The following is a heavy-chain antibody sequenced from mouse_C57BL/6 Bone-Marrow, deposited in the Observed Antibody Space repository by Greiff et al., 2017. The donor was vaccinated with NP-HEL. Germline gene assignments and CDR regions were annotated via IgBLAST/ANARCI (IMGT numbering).Heavy chain of an antibody. CDR3: TTGVLRRGYFDV. CDR1: GFNIKDDY. V-gene: IGHV14-4*01. D-gene: IGHD1-2*01. J-gene: IGHJ1*03. CDR2: IDPENGDT. Sequence: EVQLQQSGAELVRPGASVKLSCTASGFNIKDDYMHWVKQRPEQGLEWIGWIDPENGDTEYASKFQGKATITADTSSNTAYLPLSSLTSEDTAVYYCTTGVLRRGYFDVWGTGTTVTVSS.